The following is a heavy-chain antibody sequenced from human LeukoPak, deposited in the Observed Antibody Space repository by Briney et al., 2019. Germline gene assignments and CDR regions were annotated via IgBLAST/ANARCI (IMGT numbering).Heavy chain of an antibody. CDR2: ITFDGSSE. Sequence: GGSLRLSCAASGFTFNSYGMHWVRQAPGKGLEWVAVITFDGSSEYYADSVKGRFTISRDNSKNTVSLQMRSLRREDTAVYYCAKIPDPATSSDYWGQGTLVTVSS. V-gene: IGHV3-30*18. D-gene: IGHD1-1*01. CDR3: AKIPDPATSSDY. CDR1: GFTFNSYG. J-gene: IGHJ4*02.